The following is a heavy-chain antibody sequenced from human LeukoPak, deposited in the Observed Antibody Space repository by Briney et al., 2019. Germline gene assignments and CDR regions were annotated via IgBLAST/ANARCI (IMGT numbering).Heavy chain of an antibody. CDR2: IIPIFGTA. CDR3: ARAILGYCSGGSCLGFDP. Sequence: SSVKVSCKASGGTFSSYAISWERQAPGQGLEWMGGIIPIFGTANYAQKFQGRVTITADESTSTAYMELSSLRSEDTAVYYCARAILGYCSGGSCLGFDPWGQGTLVTVSS. V-gene: IGHV1-69*01. J-gene: IGHJ5*02. D-gene: IGHD2-15*01. CDR1: GGTFSSYA.